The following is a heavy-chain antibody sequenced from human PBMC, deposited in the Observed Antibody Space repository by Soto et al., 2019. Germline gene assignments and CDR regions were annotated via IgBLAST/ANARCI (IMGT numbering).Heavy chain of an antibody. CDR3: ARSHHYYDSSGYPDY. V-gene: IGHV3-30-3*01. Sequence: QVQLVESGGGVVQPGRSLRLSCAASGFTFSSYAMHWVRQAPGKGLDWVAVISYDGSNKYYADSVKGRFTISRDNSKNTLYLQMNSLRAEYTAVYYCARSHHYYDSSGYPDYWGQGTLVTVSS. D-gene: IGHD3-22*01. CDR1: GFTFSSYA. J-gene: IGHJ4*02. CDR2: ISYDGSNK.